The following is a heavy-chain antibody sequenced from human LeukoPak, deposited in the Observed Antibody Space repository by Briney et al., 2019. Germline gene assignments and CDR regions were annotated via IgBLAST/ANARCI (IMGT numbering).Heavy chain of an antibody. CDR3: AKDSSAVARLFDI. CDR1: GFTFDDYA. CDR2: ISWNSGSI. V-gene: IGHV3-9*01. D-gene: IGHD6-19*01. J-gene: IGHJ3*02. Sequence: GGSLRLSCAASGFTFDDYAMHWVRQAPMKGLEWVSGISWNSGSIGYADSVKGRFTISRDNAKNSLYLQMNSLRAEDTALYYCAKDSSAVARLFDIWGQGTMVTVSS.